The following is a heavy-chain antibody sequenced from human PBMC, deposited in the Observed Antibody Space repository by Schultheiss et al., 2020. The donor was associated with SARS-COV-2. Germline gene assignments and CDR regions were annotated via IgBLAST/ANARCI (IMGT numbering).Heavy chain of an antibody. CDR2: ISSWSSGI. CDR1: GFTFSSYS. J-gene: IGHJ4*02. V-gene: IGHV3-48*01. D-gene: IGHD6-19*01. Sequence: GGSLRLSCAASGFTFSSYSMTWVRQAPGKGLEWVSYISSWSSGIYYSDSVKGRFIISRDNAKNSLYLQMNSLRAEDTAIYYCARDSASSGSYYFGYWGQGTQVTVSS. CDR3: ARDSASSGSYYFGY.